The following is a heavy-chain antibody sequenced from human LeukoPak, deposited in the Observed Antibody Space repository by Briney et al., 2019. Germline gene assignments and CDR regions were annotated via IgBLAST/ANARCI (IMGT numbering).Heavy chain of an antibody. J-gene: IGHJ4*02. CDR2: INSDGSST. CDR1: GFTFSSYW. D-gene: IGHD2-15*01. V-gene: IGHV3-74*01. CDR3: ARVLCSGGSCYGY. Sequence: GGSLRLSCAASGFTFSSYWMHWVRQAPGKGRVWVSRINSDGSSTSYADSVKGRFTISRDNAKNTLYLQMNSLRVEDTAVYYCARVLCSGGSCYGYWGQGTLVTVSS.